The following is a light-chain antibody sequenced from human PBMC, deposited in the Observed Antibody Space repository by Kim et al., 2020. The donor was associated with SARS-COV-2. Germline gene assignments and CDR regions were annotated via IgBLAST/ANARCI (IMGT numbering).Light chain of an antibody. CDR2: GKN. J-gene: IGLJ1*01. V-gene: IGLV3-19*01. CDR3: NSRDSSGNHV. CDR1: SLRTYY. Sequence: VSLGQTVRITCQGDSLRTYYASWYQQKPGQAPVLIIYGKNSRPSGIPDRFSGSSSGNTASLTITGAQEEDEADYHCNSRDSSGNHVFGTGTKVTVL.